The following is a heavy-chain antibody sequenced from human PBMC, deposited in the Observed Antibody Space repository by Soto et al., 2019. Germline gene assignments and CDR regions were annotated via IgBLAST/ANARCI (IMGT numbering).Heavy chain of an antibody. Sequence: QVQLVQSGAEVKKPGASVKVSCKASGYTFTAYYMHWLRQAPGQGLEWMGWINPNSGGTNYAQRFQGRVTVTNDTSIRTTYMELSSLGSDDTAVYYCARGDFDRSGNYNAGWFAPWGQGTLVTVSS. V-gene: IGHV1-2*02. J-gene: IGHJ5*02. D-gene: IGHD3-22*01. CDR2: INPNSGGT. CDR3: ARGDFDRSGNYNAGWFAP. CDR1: GYTFTAYY.